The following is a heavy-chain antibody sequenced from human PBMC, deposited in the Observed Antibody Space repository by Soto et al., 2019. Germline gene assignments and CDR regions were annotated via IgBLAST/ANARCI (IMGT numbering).Heavy chain of an antibody. CDR3: ARYTAFWSSTFDY. V-gene: IGHV3-23*01. CDR1: GFTFSSYA. CDR2: ISGSGGST. Sequence: EVQLLESGGGLVQPGGSLRLSCAASGFTFSSYAMSWVRQAPGKGLEWVSAISGSGGSTYYADSVKGRFTISRDNSKNTLYLQMNSLRAEDTAVYYCARYTAFWSSTFDYWGQGTLVTVSS. J-gene: IGHJ4*02. D-gene: IGHD5-18*01.